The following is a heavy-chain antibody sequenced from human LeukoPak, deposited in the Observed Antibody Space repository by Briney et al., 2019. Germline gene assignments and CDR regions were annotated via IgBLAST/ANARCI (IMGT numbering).Heavy chain of an antibody. J-gene: IGHJ4*02. V-gene: IGHV1-69*04. CDR3: ARDFRALAADY. CDR1: GGTFSSYA. D-gene: IGHD6-13*01. Sequence: GSSVKVSCKASGGTFSSYAISWVRQAPGQGLEWMGRIIPILGIANYAQKFQGRVTITADKSTSTAYMELSSLRSEDTAVYHCARDFRALAADYWGQGTLVTVSS. CDR2: IIPILGIA.